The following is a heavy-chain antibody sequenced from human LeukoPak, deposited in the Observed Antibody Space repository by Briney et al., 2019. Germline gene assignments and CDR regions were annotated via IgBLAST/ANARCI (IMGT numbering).Heavy chain of an antibody. CDR2: ISRGGDST. J-gene: IGHJ5*01. CDR1: GFTLSSYA. CDR3: AKDKGSGSFSGNWFDS. Sequence: PGGSLRLSCAASGFTLSSYAMSWVRQAPGKGLEWVSSISRGGDSTYYADSVKGRSTISRDISKNTLYLKVNSLRAEDTAVYYCAKDKGSGSFSGNWFDSWGQGTLVTVSS. V-gene: IGHV3-23*01. D-gene: IGHD3-10*01.